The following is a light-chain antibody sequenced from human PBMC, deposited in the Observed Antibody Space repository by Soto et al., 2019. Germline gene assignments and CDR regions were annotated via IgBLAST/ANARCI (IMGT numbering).Light chain of an antibody. J-gene: IGKJ1*01. V-gene: IGKV2D-29*01. Sequence: DIVMTQTPLSLSVTPGQPASISCKSSQSLLHSDGKTYFLWYLQKPGQPPQLLISEVSNRFSGVPDRFSGSGSGTDFTLKISRVEAEDVGVYYCMQSIQLPWTFGQGTKVEIK. CDR1: QSLLHSDGKTY. CDR3: MQSIQLPWT. CDR2: EVS.